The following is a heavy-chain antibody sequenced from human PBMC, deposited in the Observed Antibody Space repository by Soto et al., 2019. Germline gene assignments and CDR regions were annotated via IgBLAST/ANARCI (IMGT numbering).Heavy chain of an antibody. CDR1: GFTFSSHW. CDR3: ARGGGSSDY. CDR2: IKQDGSEE. J-gene: IGHJ4*02. V-gene: IGHV3-7*01. Sequence: EVQLVESGGGLVQPGGSLRLSCAASGFTFSSHWMSWVRQAPGKGLEWVANIKQDGSEEYYVDSVKGRFTISRDNAKNSLYLQMNSLRAEDTAVYYCARGGGSSDYWGQGTLVTVSS. D-gene: IGHD3-10*01.